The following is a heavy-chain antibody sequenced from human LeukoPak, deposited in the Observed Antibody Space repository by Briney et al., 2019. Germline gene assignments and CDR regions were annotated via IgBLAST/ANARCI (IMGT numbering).Heavy chain of an antibody. CDR2: ISDRGTTT. Sequence: GGSLRLSCAASGFTFRSYALTWVRQAPGKGLEWVSLISDRGTTTFHADSVKGRFSISRDNSKNTLDLQMNSLRAEDTAVYYCARWSVVGYFVPGGWCMDVWGQGTTVTVSS. V-gene: IGHV3-23*01. CDR3: ARWSVVGYFVPGGWCMDV. CDR1: GFTFRSYA. J-gene: IGHJ6*02. D-gene: IGHD5-18*01.